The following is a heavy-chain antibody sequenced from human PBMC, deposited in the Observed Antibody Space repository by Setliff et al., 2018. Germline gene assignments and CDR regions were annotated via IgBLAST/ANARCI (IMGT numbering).Heavy chain of an antibody. V-gene: IGHV1-18*01. D-gene: IGHD2-8*01. CDR1: GYTFTNYG. CDR2: ISAYTGNT. CDR3: SRLVRYCTTTTRQSVPGAEV. J-gene: IGHJ4*02. Sequence: GASVKVSCKASGYTFTNYGINWVRQAPGQGLEWMGWISAYTGNTNYAQKLQGRVSMTTDTSTSTAYMELRSLTSDDTAVYYCSRLVRYCTTTTRQSVPGAEVWGQGTLVTVSS.